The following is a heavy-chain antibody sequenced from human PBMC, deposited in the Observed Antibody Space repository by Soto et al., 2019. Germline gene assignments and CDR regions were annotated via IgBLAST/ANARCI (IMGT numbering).Heavy chain of an antibody. V-gene: IGHV4-30-2*01. CDR3: ARAPDS. Sequence: QLQLQESGSGLVKPSQTLSLTCAVSGGSISSGGYSWSWIRQPPGKGLEGIGYIYHSGSIYYNPSPXCXXTISVDRSKSQFSLKLSSVTAAATAVYYCARAPDSWGQGTLVTVSS. CDR2: IYHSGSI. CDR1: GGSISSGGYS. J-gene: IGHJ4*02.